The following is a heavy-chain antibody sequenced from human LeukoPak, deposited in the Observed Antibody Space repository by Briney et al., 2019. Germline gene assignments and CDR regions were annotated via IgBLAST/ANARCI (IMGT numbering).Heavy chain of an antibody. Sequence: GRSLRLSCTASGFTFGDYAMSWVRQAPGKGLEWVGFIRSKAYGGTTEYAASVKGRFTISRDDSKSIAYLQMNSLKTEDTAVYYCTRDPNGVAVAFFDYWGQGTLVTVSS. CDR3: TRDPNGVAVAFFDY. CDR1: GFTFGDYA. V-gene: IGHV3-49*04. J-gene: IGHJ4*02. D-gene: IGHD6-19*01. CDR2: IRSKAYGGTT.